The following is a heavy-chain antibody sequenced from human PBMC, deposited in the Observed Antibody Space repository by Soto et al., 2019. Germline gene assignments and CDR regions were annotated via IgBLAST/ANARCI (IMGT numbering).Heavy chain of an antibody. Sequence: GGSLRLSCAASGFTFSSHDLSWARQAPGQGLEWVSGISGSGGYTYYIDPVKGRFTISRDNSRNTLFLQMNSLRAEDTAVYYCARKIMNCRVGSCWFFASWGQGAVVTVSS. CDR2: ISGSGGYT. V-gene: IGHV3-23*01. CDR1: GFTFSSHD. CDR3: ARKIMNCRVGSCWFFAS. D-gene: IGHD2-15*01. J-gene: IGHJ4*02.